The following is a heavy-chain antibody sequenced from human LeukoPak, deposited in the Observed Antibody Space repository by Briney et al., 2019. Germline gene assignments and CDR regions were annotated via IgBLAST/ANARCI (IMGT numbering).Heavy chain of an antibody. CDR3: AKEEVPNDY. CDR2: ISRMGVTT. V-gene: IGHV3-23*01. J-gene: IGHJ4*02. Sequence: PGGSLRLSCAVSGFTLNSNAMCWVRQAPGKWLEWVSGISRMGVTTYYADSVKGRFTISRDTSKNTLYLQMNTLRPEDTAVYYCAKEEVPNDYWGQGTLVTVSS. D-gene: IGHD2-2*01. CDR1: GFTLNSNA.